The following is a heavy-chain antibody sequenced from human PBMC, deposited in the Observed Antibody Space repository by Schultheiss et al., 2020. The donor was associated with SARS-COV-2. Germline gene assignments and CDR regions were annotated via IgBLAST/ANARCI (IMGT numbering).Heavy chain of an antibody. J-gene: IGHJ1*01. CDR2: IYTSGST. V-gene: IGHV4-4*07. Sequence: GSLRLSCTVSGGSISSYYWSWIRQPAGKGLEWIGRIYTSGSTNYNPSLKSRVTMSVDTSKNQFSLKLSSVTAADTAVYYCARSLGYRSAEYFQHWGQGTLVTVSS. D-gene: IGHD5-18*01. CDR3: ARSLGYRSAEYFQH. CDR1: GGSISSYY.